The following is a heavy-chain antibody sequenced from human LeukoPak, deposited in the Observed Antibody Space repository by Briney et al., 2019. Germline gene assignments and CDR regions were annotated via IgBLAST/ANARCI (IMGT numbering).Heavy chain of an antibody. J-gene: IGHJ4*02. CDR1: GGTFSSYA. V-gene: IGHV1-69*04. Sequence: SVKVSCKASGGTFSSYAISWVRQAPGQGLEWMGRVIPILGIANYAQKFQGRVTITADKSTSTAYMELSSLRSEDTAVYYCATDSPGAMATIGGYYFDYWGQGTLVTVSS. D-gene: IGHD5-24*01. CDR3: ATDSPGAMATIGGYYFDY. CDR2: VIPILGIA.